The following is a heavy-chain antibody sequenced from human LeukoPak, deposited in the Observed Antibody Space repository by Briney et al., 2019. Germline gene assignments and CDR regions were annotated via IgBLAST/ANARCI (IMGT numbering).Heavy chain of an antibody. D-gene: IGHD6-19*01. V-gene: IGHV1-2*02. CDR1: GYTFTGYY. CDR3: ARSSGWLFDY. J-gene: IGHJ4*02. Sequence: ASVKVSCKASGYTFTGYYMHWVRQAPGQGLGWMGWMNPNSGDTKYAQKFQGRVTTTRDMSIGTAYLELSRLRSDDAAVYYCARSSGWLFDYWGQGTLVTVSS. CDR2: MNPNSGDT.